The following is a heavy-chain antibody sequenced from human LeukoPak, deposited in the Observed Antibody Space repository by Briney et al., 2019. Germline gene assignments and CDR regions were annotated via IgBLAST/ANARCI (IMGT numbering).Heavy chain of an antibody. CDR3: ARHFTIFGVVIPYYFDY. Sequence: PSETLSLTCAVSGYSISSGYYWGWIRQPPGKGLEWIGSIYRSGSTYYNPSLKSRVTISVDTSKNQFSLKLSSVTAADTAVYYCARHFTIFGVVIPYYFDYWGQGTLVTVSS. V-gene: IGHV4-38-2*01. CDR1: GYSISSGYY. D-gene: IGHD3-3*01. CDR2: IYRSGST. J-gene: IGHJ4*02.